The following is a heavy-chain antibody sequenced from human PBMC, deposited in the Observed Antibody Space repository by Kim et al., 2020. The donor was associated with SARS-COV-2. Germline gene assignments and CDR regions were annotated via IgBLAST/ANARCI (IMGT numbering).Heavy chain of an antibody. D-gene: IGHD3-10*01. CDR3: ARNRVGRITMVRGGLSI. Sequence: SETLSLTCAVYGGSFSGYYWSWIRQPPGKGLEWIGEINHSGSTNYNPSLKSRVTISVDTSKNQFSLKLSSVTAADTAVYYCARNRVGRITMVRGGLSIWGQGTMVTVSS. CDR1: GGSFSGYY. J-gene: IGHJ3*02. CDR2: INHSGST. V-gene: IGHV4-34*01.